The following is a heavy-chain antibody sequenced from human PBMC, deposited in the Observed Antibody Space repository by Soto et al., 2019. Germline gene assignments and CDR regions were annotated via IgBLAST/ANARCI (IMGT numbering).Heavy chain of an antibody. J-gene: IGHJ5*02. V-gene: IGHV4-4*07. CDR1: GGSINKFY. CDR2: VYATGTT. Sequence: QVHLQESGPGLVKPSETLSLSCSVSGGSINKFYWSWIRKTAGKGLEWMGRVYATGTTDYNPSLRGRVAMSVDISRKTFSPRLTSVTAADTGVYYCVRDGSKTLRDWFDPWGQVKLVTVSS. CDR3: VRDGSKTLRDWFDP. D-gene: IGHD4-17*01.